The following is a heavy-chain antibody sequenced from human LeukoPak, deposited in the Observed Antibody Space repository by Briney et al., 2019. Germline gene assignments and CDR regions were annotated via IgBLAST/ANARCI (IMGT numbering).Heavy chain of an antibody. CDR2: ISYDGSNK. CDR3: AQISI. V-gene: IGHV3-30*04. CDR1: GFTFSSYA. J-gene: IGHJ4*02. Sequence: GGSLRLSCAASGFTFSSYAMHWVRQAPGKGLEWVAVISYDGSNKYYADSVKGRFTISRDNAKNSLYLQMNSLRAEDTAVYYCAQISIWGQGTLVTVSS. D-gene: IGHD2/OR15-2a*01.